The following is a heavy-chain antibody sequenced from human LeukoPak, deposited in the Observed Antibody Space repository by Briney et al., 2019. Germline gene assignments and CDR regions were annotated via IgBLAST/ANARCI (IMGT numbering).Heavy chain of an antibody. CDR1: GYTFTNSA. CDR3: AARPGIEVAGFDF. J-gene: IGHJ4*02. D-gene: IGHD6-19*01. CDR2: INPGNGNT. V-gene: IGHV1-3*01. Sequence: ASVKLSFKASGYTFTNSAIHWVRQAPGQRLEWMGWINPGNGNTKYSPKFQYRVTITRDTSASTAYMELISLTSEDTAVYYCAARPGIEVAGFDFWGQGTLVTVSS.